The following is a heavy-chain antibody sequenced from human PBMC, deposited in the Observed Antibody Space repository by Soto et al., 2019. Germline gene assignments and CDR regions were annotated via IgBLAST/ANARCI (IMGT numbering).Heavy chain of an antibody. CDR2: INSDGSST. CDR1: GFPFSSYW. Sequence: PGGSMRLSCAASGFPFSSYWMHWVRHAPGKGLVWVSRINSDGSSTSYADSVKGRFTISRDNAKNTLYLQMNSLRAEDTAVYYCARGTVYDFWSGYPHFDYWGQGTLVTVSS. CDR3: ARGTVYDFWSGYPHFDY. V-gene: IGHV3-74*01. D-gene: IGHD3-3*01. J-gene: IGHJ4*02.